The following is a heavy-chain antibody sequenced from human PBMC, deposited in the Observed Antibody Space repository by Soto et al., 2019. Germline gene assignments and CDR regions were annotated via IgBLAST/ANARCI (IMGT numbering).Heavy chain of an antibody. D-gene: IGHD6-13*01. V-gene: IGHV4-59*01. CDR2: IYYSGST. CDR3: ARDRPSSSWPYYYYYGMDV. J-gene: IGHJ6*02. CDR1: GGSISSYY. Sequence: QVQLQESGPGLVKPSETLSLTCTVSGGSISSYYWSWIRQPPGKGLEWIGYIYYSGSTNYNPSLKSRVTISVDTSKNQFSLKLSSVTAADTAVYYCARDRPSSSWPYYYYYGMDVWGQGTTVTVSS.